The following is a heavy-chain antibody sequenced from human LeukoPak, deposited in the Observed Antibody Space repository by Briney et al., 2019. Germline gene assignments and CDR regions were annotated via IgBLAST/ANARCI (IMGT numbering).Heavy chain of an antibody. CDR3: ARGTVEYDSSGYNWFDP. CDR2: IIPIFGTA. J-gene: IGHJ5*02. CDR1: GGTFSSYA. V-gene: IGHV1-69*05. Sequence: SVKVSCKASGGTFSSYAISWVRQAPGQGLEWMGGIIPIFGTANYAQKFQGRVTITTDESTSTAYMELGSLRSEDTAVYYCARGTVEYDSSGYNWFDPWGQGTLVTVSS. D-gene: IGHD3-22*01.